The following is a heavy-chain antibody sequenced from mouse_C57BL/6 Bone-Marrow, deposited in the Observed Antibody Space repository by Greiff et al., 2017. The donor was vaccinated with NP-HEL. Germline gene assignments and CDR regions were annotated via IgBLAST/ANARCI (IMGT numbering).Heavy chain of an antibody. D-gene: IGHD1-1*01. Sequence: EVQVVESGGGLVQPGGSLKLSCAASGFTFSDYGMAWVRQAPRKGPEWVAFISNLASSIYYADTVTGRFTISRENAKNTLYLEMSSLRYEDTAMYYYARHTTEGYFDVWGTGTTVTVSS. J-gene: IGHJ1*03. CDR1: GFTFSDYG. CDR3: ARHTTEGYFDV. CDR2: ISNLASSI. V-gene: IGHV5-15*01.